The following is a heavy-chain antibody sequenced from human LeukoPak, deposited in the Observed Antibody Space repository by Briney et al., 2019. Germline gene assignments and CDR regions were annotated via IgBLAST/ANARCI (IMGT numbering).Heavy chain of an antibody. CDR3: ARASVDDFWSGYPNTHAFDI. V-gene: IGHV1-69*05. J-gene: IGHJ3*02. Sequence: GASVKVSCKASGGTFSSYAISWVRQAPGQGLEWMGGIIPIFGTANYAQKFQGRVTITTDESTSTAYMELSSLRSEDTAVYYCARASVDDFWSGYPNTHAFDIWGQGTMVTVSS. D-gene: IGHD3-3*01. CDR1: GGTFSSYA. CDR2: IIPIFGTA.